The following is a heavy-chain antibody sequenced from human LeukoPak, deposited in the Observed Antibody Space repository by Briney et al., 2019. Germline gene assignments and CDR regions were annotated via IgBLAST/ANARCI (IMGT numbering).Heavy chain of an antibody. Sequence: SETLSLTCTVSGGSVSSGSYYWSWIRQPPGKGLEWIGYIYYSGSTNYNPSLKSRVTISVDTSKNQFSLKLSSVTAADTAVYYCARGTGDYYAHDDAFDIWGQGTMVTVSS. CDR1: GGSVSSGSYY. J-gene: IGHJ3*02. V-gene: IGHV4-61*01. CDR3: ARGTGDYYAHDDAFDI. D-gene: IGHD3-10*01. CDR2: IYYSGST.